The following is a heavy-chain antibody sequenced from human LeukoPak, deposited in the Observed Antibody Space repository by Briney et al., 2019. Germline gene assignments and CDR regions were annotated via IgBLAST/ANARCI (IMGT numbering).Heavy chain of an antibody. D-gene: IGHD3-22*01. CDR2: IYYSGST. Sequence: SETLSLTCTVSGGSISSSSYYWGWIRQPPGKGLEWIGSIYYSGSTYYNPSLKSRVTISVDTSKNQFSLKLSSVTAADTAVYYCERHYYDSSGYRDAFDIWGQGTMVTVSS. CDR3: ERHYYDSSGYRDAFDI. V-gene: IGHV4-39*01. J-gene: IGHJ3*02. CDR1: GGSISSSSYY.